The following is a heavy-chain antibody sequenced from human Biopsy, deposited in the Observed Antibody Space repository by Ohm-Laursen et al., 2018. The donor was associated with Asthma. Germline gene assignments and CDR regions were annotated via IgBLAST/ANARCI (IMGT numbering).Heavy chain of an antibody. CDR2: ISYDGSTK. D-gene: IGHD3-3*01. CDR3: ASQSSGPDFWSGYYYFDY. Sequence: SLRLSCAASGFTFSSYAMHWVRQAPGKGLEWVAVISYDGSTKYYADSVKGRFTISRGNSKNTLYLQMSSLRVEDTAVYYCASQSSGPDFWSGYYYFDYWGQGTLVTVSS. V-gene: IGHV3-30*04. CDR1: GFTFSSYA. J-gene: IGHJ4*02.